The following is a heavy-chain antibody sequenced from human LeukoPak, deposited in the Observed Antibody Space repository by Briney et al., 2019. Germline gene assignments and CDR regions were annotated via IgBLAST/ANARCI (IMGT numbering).Heavy chain of an antibody. D-gene: IGHD3-22*01. CDR3: ARGSRYDSSGRGYWSDP. Sequence: SETLSLTCTVSGGSISSSSYYWGWIRQPPGKGLEWIGSIYYSGSTYYNPSLKSRVTISVDTSKNQFSLKLSSVTAADTAVYYCARGSRYDSSGRGYWSDPWGQGTLVTVSS. CDR2: IYYSGST. CDR1: GGSISSSSYY. V-gene: IGHV4-39*01. J-gene: IGHJ5*02.